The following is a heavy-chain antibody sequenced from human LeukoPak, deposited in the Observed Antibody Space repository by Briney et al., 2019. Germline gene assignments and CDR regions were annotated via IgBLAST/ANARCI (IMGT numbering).Heavy chain of an antibody. CDR1: GFTFSSCG. CDR2: IRYDGTNK. Sequence: KSGGSLRLSCAASGFTFSSCGMHWVRQAPGKGLEWVAFIRYDGTNKYYADSVKGRFTISRDNSKNTLYLQMNSLRAEDTAVFYCAKDLWYFDNTGYRYSFDYWGPGTLVTVSS. J-gene: IGHJ4*02. V-gene: IGHV3-30*02. D-gene: IGHD3-22*01. CDR3: AKDLWYFDNTGYRYSFDY.